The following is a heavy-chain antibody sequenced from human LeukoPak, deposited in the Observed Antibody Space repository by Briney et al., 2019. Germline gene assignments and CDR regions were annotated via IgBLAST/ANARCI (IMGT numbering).Heavy chain of an antibody. CDR2: IYYSGST. CDR3: ARGNNGYSSGSDY. CDR1: GGSISSGGYY. V-gene: IGHV4-31*03. Sequence: SETLSLTCTVSGGSISSGGYYWSWIRQHPGKGLEWIGYIYYSGSTYYNPSLKSRVTISVDTSKNQFSLKLSSVTAADTAVYYCARGNNGYSSGSDYWGQGTLVTVSS. D-gene: IGHD6-19*01. J-gene: IGHJ4*02.